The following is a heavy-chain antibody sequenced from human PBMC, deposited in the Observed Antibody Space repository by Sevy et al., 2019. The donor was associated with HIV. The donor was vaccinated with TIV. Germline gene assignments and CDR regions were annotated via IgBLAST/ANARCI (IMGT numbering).Heavy chain of an antibody. J-gene: IGHJ4*02. D-gene: IGHD6-19*01. CDR3: TTGGGSITVAGTPFDY. V-gene: IGHV3-15*01. CDR2: VKSEVDGGTR. Sequence: GGSLRLSCATSGFNFNNTWMSWVRQAPGKGLEWVGRVKSEVDGGTRDYAAPVRGRFTMSRDDSRSTVYLQMDTLTSEDTAVYYCTTGGGSITVAGTPFDYWGQGTQVTVSS. CDR1: GFNFNNTW.